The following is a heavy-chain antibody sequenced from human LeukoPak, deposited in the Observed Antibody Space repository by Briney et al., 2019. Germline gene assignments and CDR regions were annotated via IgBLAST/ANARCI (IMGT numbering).Heavy chain of an antibody. CDR3: ARGLPRWLQYNYFDY. V-gene: IGHV4-34*01. CDR1: GGSFSGYY. Sequence: SETLSLTCAVYGGSFSGYYWSWLRQPPGKGLEWLGEINHSGSTNYNPSLKSRVTISVDTSKNQFSLKLSSVTAADTAVYYCARGLPRWLQYNYFDYWGQGTLVTVSS. D-gene: IGHD5-24*01. CDR2: INHSGST. J-gene: IGHJ4*02.